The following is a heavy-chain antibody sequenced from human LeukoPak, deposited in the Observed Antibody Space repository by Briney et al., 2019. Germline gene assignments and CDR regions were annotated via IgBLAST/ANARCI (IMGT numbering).Heavy chain of an antibody. Sequence: ASVKVSCKASGYTFTSYGISWVRQAPGQGLEWMGWISAYNGNTNYAQKLQGRVTMTTDTSTSTAYMELRSLRSDDTAVYYCARDLSPDYVWGSYRPAFLTLDVWGKGTTVTVSS. CDR3: ARDLSPDYVWGSYRPAFLTLDV. D-gene: IGHD3-16*02. V-gene: IGHV1-18*01. CDR1: GYTFTSYG. J-gene: IGHJ6*04. CDR2: ISAYNGNT.